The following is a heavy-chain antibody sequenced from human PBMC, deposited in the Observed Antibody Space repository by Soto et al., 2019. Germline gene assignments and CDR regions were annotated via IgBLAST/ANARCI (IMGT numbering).Heavy chain of an antibody. D-gene: IGHD3-10*01. CDR2: IYYSGST. CDR1: GGSISSGGYY. Sequence: SETLSLTCTVSGGSISSGGYYWSWIRQHPGKGLEWIGYIYYSGSTYYNPSLKSRVTIPVDTSKNQFSLKLSSVTAADTAVYYCARDSVSPMVREGRWFDPWGQGTLVTVSS. CDR3: ARDSVSPMVREGRWFDP. J-gene: IGHJ5*02. V-gene: IGHV4-31*03.